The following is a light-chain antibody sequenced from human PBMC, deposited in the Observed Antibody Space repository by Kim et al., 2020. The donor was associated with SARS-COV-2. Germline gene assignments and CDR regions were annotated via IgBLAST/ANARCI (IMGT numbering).Light chain of an antibody. J-gene: IGKJ1*01. Sequence: EIVMTQSPATLSVSPGERATLSCRASQSVGSSLAWYQQKPGQAPRLLIYSASTRATGIPARFSGSGSGTEFTLTISSLQSEDFALYYCQQYDNWPPWTFGQGTKVDIK. V-gene: IGKV3-15*01. CDR2: SAS. CDR3: QQYDNWPPWT. CDR1: QSVGSS.